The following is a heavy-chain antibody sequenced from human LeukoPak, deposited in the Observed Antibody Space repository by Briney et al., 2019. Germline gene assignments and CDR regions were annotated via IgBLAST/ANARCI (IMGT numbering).Heavy chain of an antibody. J-gene: IGHJ3*02. V-gene: IGHV3-15*01. D-gene: IGHD3-10*01. CDR2: IKSKTDGGTT. Sequence: GGSLRLSCAASGFTFSNAWMSWVRQAPGKGLEWVGRIKSKTDGGTTDYAAPVKGRFTISRDDSKNTLYLQMNSLKTEDTAVYYCTGELWFGEGPNAFDIWGQGTMVTVSS. CDR1: GFTFSNAW. CDR3: TGELWFGEGPNAFDI.